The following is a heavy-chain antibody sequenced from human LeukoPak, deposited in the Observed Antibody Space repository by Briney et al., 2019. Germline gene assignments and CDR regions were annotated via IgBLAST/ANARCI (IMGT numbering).Heavy chain of an antibody. D-gene: IGHD3-3*01. Sequence: SETLSLTCAVYGGSFSGYYWSWIRQPPGKGLEWIGEINHSGSTNYNPSLKSRVTISVDTPKNQFSLKLSSVTAADTAVYYCARGGIRRITIFGVVITNPLDYWGQGTLVTVSS. V-gene: IGHV4-34*01. CDR2: INHSGST. CDR3: ARGGIRRITIFGVVITNPLDY. J-gene: IGHJ4*02. CDR1: GGSFSGYY.